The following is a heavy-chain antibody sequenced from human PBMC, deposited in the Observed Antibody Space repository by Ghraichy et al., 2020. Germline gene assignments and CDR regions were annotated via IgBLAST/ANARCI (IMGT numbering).Heavy chain of an antibody. Sequence: ASVKVSCTVSGYTLTQVSMHWVRQTAGKGLEWMGGFYPADGQSIYAQKFQGRITMTVDTFTDTLHMELSSLRSEDTALYYCATAGVLESCGMDVWGQGTTVIVSS. D-gene: IGHD2-8*01. CDR1: GYTLTQVS. V-gene: IGHV1-24*01. CDR3: ATAGVLESCGMDV. CDR2: FYPADGQS. J-gene: IGHJ6*02.